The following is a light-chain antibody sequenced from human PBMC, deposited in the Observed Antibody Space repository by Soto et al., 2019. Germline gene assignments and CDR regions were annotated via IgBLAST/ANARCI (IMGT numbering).Light chain of an antibody. V-gene: IGLV2-14*01. CDR1: ISDVGDYNY. J-gene: IGLJ1*01. CDR2: EVS. CDR3: SSYRTGSTYV. Sequence: QSVLTQPASVSGSPGQSITISCTGTISDVGDYNYVSWYQQHPGKAPKLVLYEVSNRPSGVSNRFSGSKSGLTASLTISGLQAEDEADYCCSSYRTGSTYVFGSGTKVTVL.